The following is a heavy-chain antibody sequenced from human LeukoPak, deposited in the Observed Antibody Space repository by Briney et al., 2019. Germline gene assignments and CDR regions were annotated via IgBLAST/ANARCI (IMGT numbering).Heavy chain of an antibody. CDR3: AKDISYGGNPGRLDY. D-gene: IGHD4-23*01. CDR2: ISWNSGSI. Sequence: PGGSLRLSCAASGFTFDDYAMHWVRQAPGKGLEWVSGISWNSGSIGYADSVKGRFTISRDNAKNSLYLQMNSLRAEDTALYYCAKDISYGGNPGRLDYWGQGTLVTVSS. CDR1: GFTFDDYA. V-gene: IGHV3-9*01. J-gene: IGHJ4*02.